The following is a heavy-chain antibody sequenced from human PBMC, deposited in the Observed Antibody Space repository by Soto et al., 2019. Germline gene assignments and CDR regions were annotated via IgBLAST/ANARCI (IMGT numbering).Heavy chain of an antibody. J-gene: IGHJ4*02. D-gene: IGHD2-15*01. CDR2: ISGSGGST. CDR1: GFTFSSYA. CDR3: AKDLDIVVVVAATPVDY. V-gene: IGHV3-23*01. Sequence: EVQLLESGGGLVQPGGSLRLSCAASGFTFSSYAMSWVRQAPGKGLEWVSAISGSGGSTYYADSGKGRFTISRDNSKNTLYLQMNSLRAEDTAVYYCAKDLDIVVVVAATPVDYWGQGTLVTVSS.